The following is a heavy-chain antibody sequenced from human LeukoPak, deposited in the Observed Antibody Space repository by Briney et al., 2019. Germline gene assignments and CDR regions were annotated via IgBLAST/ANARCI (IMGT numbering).Heavy chain of an antibody. V-gene: IGHV4-30-4*07. D-gene: IGHD5-24*01. CDR1: GGSISSGGYS. Sequence: SETLSLTCAVSGGSISSGGYSWSWIRQPPGKGLEWIGYIYYSGSTYYNPSLKSRVTISVDTSKNQFSLKLSSVTAADTAVYYCARVSEMATNGYPDERYYYYYYMDVWGKGTTVTVSS. CDR2: IYYSGST. CDR3: ARVSEMATNGYPDERYYYYYYMDV. J-gene: IGHJ6*03.